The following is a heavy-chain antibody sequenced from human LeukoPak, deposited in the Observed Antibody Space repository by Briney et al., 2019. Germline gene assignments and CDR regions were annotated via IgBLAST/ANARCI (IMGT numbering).Heavy chain of an antibody. Sequence: GGSLRLSCAASGFTFSSYAMSWVRQAPGKGLEWVSSISGSGGSTYYADSVKGRFTISRDNAKDTLYLQMNSLRAEDTAVYYCTGHHQAYSRTYWGQGTLVTVSS. V-gene: IGHV3-23*01. CDR1: GFTFSSYA. J-gene: IGHJ4*02. CDR2: ISGSGGST. D-gene: IGHD6-13*01. CDR3: TGHHQAYSRTY.